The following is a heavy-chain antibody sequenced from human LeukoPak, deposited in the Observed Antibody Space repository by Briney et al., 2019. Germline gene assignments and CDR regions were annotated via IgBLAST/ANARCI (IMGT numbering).Heavy chain of an antibody. V-gene: IGHV3-21*04. CDR3: AKVALEAPSDY. Sequence: GGSLRLSCAASGFTFSSYSMNWVRQAPGKGLEWVSSISSSSSYIYYADSVKGRFTISRDNAKNSLYLQMNSLRAEDTAVYYCAKVALEAPSDYWGQGTLVTVSS. D-gene: IGHD1-1*01. CDR2: ISSSSSYI. J-gene: IGHJ4*02. CDR1: GFTFSSYS.